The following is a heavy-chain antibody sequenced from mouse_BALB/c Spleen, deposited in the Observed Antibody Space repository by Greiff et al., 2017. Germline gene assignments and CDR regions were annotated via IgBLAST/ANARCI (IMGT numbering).Heavy chain of an antibody. J-gene: IGHJ2*01. CDR3: ARPLAGYFDY. V-gene: IGHV5-17*02. CDR1: GFTFSSFG. CDR2: ISSGSSTI. D-gene: IGHD6-1*01. Sequence: EVKLMESGGGLVQPGGSRKLSCAASGFTFSSFGMHWVRQAPEKGLEWVAYISSGSSTIYYADTVKGRFTISRDNPKNTLFLQMTSLRSEDTAMYYCARPLAGYFDYWGQGTTLTVSS.